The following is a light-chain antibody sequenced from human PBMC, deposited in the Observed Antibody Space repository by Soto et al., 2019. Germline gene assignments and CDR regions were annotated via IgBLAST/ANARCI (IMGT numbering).Light chain of an antibody. J-gene: IGKJ4*01. Sequence: AIQLTQSPSSLSASVGDRVTITCRASQDISSALVWYQQKPGKAPKLLIYDASNLESGVPSRFSGSGSGTDFTLTISSLQPEDFAAYYCQQFKSYPRTFGGGTKVEIK. CDR1: QDISSA. V-gene: IGKV1-13*02. CDR3: QQFKSYPRT. CDR2: DAS.